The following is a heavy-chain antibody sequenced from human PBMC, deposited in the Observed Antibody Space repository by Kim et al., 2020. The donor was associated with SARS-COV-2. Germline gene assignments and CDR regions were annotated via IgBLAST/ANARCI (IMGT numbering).Heavy chain of an antibody. CDR1: GGSFSGYY. D-gene: IGHD2-8*01. V-gene: IGHV4-34*01. CDR3: ARLGYCTNGVCNQDY. Sequence: SETLSLTCAVYGGSFSGYYWSWIRQPPGKGLEWIGEINHSGSTNYNPSLNSRVTISVDTSKNQFSLKLSSVTAADTAVYYCARLGYCTNGVCNQDYWGQGTLVTVSS. J-gene: IGHJ4*02. CDR2: INHSGST.